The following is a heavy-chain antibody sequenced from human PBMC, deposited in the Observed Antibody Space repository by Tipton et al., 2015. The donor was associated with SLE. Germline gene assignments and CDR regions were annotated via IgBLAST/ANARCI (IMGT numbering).Heavy chain of an antibody. J-gene: IGHJ4*02. D-gene: IGHD6-13*01. Sequence: TLSLTCTVSGGSISSSRYYWGWIRQPPGKGLEWIGSMYYSGSTYYNPSLKSRVTISVDTSKNQFSLKLSSVTAADTAVYYCARGQSSSWYNWGQGTLVTVSS. CDR2: MYYSGST. CDR1: GGSISSSRYY. CDR3: ARGQSSSWYN. V-gene: IGHV4-39*07.